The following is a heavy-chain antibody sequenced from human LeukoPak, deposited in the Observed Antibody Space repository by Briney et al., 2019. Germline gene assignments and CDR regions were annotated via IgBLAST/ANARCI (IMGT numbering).Heavy chain of an antibody. V-gene: IGHV4-59*01. D-gene: IGHD3-16*01. CDR2: FHNSGTS. CDR3: TRGAGWLIDY. J-gene: IGHJ4*02. Sequence: PETLSLTCTVSDDSISDYYRGWIRQPPGKGLEWIGYFHNSGTSTYNPSLKSRVTISADTSMNQFSLKLNSLTTADTAVYYCTRGAGWLIDYWGQGILVTVSS. CDR1: DDSISDYY.